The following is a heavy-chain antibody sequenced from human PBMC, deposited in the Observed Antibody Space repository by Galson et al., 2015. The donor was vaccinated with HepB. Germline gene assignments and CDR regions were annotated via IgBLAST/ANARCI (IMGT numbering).Heavy chain of an antibody. CDR2: ILHDAHNR. CDR1: GFPFSNYA. Sequence: SLRLSCAASGFPFSNYAMHWVRQTPGKGLEWMTVILHDAHNRYYADSVEGRFTVSRDNSKNTVYLQMNCLRVEDTAVYYCATRSGASGWYSYFQHWGQGTLVTVSS. J-gene: IGHJ1*01. V-gene: IGHV3-30*04. CDR3: ATRSGASGWYSYFQH. D-gene: IGHD6-19*01.